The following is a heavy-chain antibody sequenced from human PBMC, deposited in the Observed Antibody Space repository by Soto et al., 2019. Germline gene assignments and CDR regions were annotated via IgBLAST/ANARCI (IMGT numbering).Heavy chain of an antibody. CDR3: AREFAYYYDSSGSL. J-gene: IGHJ4*02. CDR1: GYTFTGYY. D-gene: IGHD3-22*01. V-gene: IGHV1-2*02. Sequence: PSVKVSCKASGYTFTGYYMHWVRQAPGQGLEWMGWINPNSGGTNYAQKFQGRVTMTRDTSISTAYMELSRLRSDDTAVYYCAREFAYYYDSSGSLWGQGTLVTVSS. CDR2: INPNSGGT.